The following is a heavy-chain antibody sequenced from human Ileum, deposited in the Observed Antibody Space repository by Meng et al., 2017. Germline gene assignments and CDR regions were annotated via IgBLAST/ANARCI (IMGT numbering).Heavy chain of an antibody. J-gene: IGHJ5*02. CDR1: GYTFTSYD. V-gene: IGHV1-8*01. CDR2: MSPNSGNT. CDR3: ARVVSSGTFGDWFDP. D-gene: IGHD3-10*01. Sequence: QVQLVQSEAEVRKPGASVKVSCRASGYTFTSYDIHWVRQAPGQGLEWMGWMSPNSGNTGYSQNFQGRVTLTRSTPLRTVYMELSSLQSEDTAVYYCARVVSSGTFGDWFDPRGQGTLVTVSS.